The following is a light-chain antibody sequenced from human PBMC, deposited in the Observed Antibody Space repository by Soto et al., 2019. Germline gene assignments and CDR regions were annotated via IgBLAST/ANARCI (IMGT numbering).Light chain of an antibody. J-gene: IGKJ1*01. V-gene: IGKV1-39*01. CDR1: QSISSY. CDR2: AAS. CDR3: QQSSSPPGT. Sequence: DIQMTQSPSSLSASVGDRVTITCRASQSISSYLNWYQQKPGKAPTLLIYAASSLQSGVPSRFSGSGSGTEFTLTISRLQPEDFATYYCQQSSSPPGTFGQGTKVEIK.